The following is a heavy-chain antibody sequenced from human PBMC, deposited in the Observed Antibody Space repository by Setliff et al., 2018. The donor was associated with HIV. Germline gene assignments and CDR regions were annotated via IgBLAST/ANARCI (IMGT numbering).Heavy chain of an antibody. Sequence: PGESLTITCEGVGYRFTSHWIAWVRQMPGKGLEWMGNIYPGDSETRYSPSFHGQVTFSADTTVDTAYLQWNTLKSSDTAMYYCAREIRTIEGGALDIWGQGTSVTVSS. CDR3: AREIRTIEGGALDI. D-gene: IGHD3-16*01. CDR1: GYRFTSHW. J-gene: IGHJ3*02. CDR2: IYPGDSET. V-gene: IGHV5-51*01.